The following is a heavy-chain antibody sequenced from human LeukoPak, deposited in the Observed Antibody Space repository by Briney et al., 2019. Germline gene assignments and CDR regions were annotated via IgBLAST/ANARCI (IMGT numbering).Heavy chain of an antibody. CDR2: INWNGGST. CDR1: GFTSDDYG. J-gene: IGHJ3*02. Sequence: GGSLRLSCAASGFTSDDYGMSWVRQAPGKGLEWVSGINWNGGSTGYADSVKGRFTISRDNAKNSLYLQMNSLRAEDTALYHCARGNYDILTGYYGGAFDIWGQGTMVTVSS. D-gene: IGHD3-9*01. V-gene: IGHV3-20*01. CDR3: ARGNYDILTGYYGGAFDI.